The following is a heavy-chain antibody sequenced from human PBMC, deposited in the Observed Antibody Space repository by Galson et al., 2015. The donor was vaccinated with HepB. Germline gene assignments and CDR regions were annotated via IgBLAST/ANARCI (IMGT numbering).Heavy chain of an antibody. J-gene: IGHJ6*02. V-gene: IGHV1-69*13. CDR3: ARKDTAMENYYYYYGMDV. CDR2: IIPIFGTA. Sequence: SVKVSCKASGGTFSSYAISWVRQAPGQGLEWMGGIIPIFGTANYAQKFQGRVTITADESTSTAYMELSSLRSEDTAVYYCARKDTAMENYYYYYGMDVWGQGTTVTVSS. D-gene: IGHD5-18*01. CDR1: GGTFSSYA.